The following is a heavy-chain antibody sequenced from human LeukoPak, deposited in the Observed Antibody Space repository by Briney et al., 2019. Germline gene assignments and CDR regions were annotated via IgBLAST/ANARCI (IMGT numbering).Heavy chain of an antibody. CDR2: IYYSGST. V-gene: IGHV4-59*11. CDR1: GGSISSHY. D-gene: IGHD2-21*01. J-gene: IGHJ4*02. CDR3: ARALAYCGGDCYDY. Sequence: SETLSLTCTVSGGSISSHYWSWIRQPPGKGLEWIGYIYYSGSTNYNPSLKSRVTISVDTSKNLFSLKLSSVTAADTAVYYCARALAYCGGDCYDYWGQGTLVTVSS.